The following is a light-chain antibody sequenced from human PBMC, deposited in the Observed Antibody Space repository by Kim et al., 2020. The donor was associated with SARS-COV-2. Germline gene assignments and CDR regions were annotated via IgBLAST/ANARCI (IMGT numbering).Light chain of an antibody. CDR2: GAS. CDR1: QSVRGN. CDR3: NQYVNWYT. J-gene: IGKJ2*01. V-gene: IGKV3-15*01. Sequence: PGERLTLPGRASQSVRGNLAWYQQKPGQGPRLLIYGASTRATGIPARFSGSGSGTEFTLTISSLQSEDFAVYYCNQYVNWYTFGQGNKLEI.